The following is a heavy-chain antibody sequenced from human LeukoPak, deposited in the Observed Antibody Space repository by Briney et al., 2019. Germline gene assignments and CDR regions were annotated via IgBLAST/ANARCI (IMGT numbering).Heavy chain of an antibody. J-gene: IGHJ4*02. D-gene: IGHD5-18*01. V-gene: IGHV3-7*01. CDR2: IKKHGSDK. CDR3: ARHLSGITGYTYGRGIDY. Sequence: GGSLRLSCAASGFTFSSYWMSWVRQAPGKGLEWVAKIKKHGSDKYYVDSVKGRITISRDNAKTSLYLQMNSLRAEDTALYYCARHLSGITGYTYGRGIDYWGQGTLVTVSS. CDR1: GFTFSSYW.